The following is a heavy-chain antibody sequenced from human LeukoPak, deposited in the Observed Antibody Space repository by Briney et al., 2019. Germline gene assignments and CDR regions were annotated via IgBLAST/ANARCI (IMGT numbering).Heavy chain of an antibody. CDR1: GGSISSGSYY. V-gene: IGHV4-61*02. CDR3: ARDSPYYDFWSGYYYFDY. CDR2: IYTSGST. D-gene: IGHD3-3*01. J-gene: IGHJ4*02. Sequence: TSQTLSLTCTVSGGSISSGSYYWSWIRQPAGKGLEWIGRIYTSGSTNYNPSLKSRVTISVDTSNNQFSLKLSSVTAADTAVYYCARDSPYYDFWSGYYYFDYWGQGTLVTVSS.